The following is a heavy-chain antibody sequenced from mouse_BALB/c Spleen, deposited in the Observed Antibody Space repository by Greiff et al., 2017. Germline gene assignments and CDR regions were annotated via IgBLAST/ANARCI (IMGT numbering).Heavy chain of an antibody. CDR2: ILPGSGST. Sequence: VQLQESGAELMKPGASVKISCKATGYTFSSYWIEWVKQRPGHGLEWIGEILPGSGSTNYNEKFKGKATFTADTSSNTAYMQLSSLTSEDSAVYYCARRGGLNYYGRAFDYWGQGTTLTVSS. D-gene: IGHD1-1*01. CDR3: ARRGGLNYYGRAFDY. J-gene: IGHJ2*01. CDR1: GYTFSSYW. V-gene: IGHV1-9*01.